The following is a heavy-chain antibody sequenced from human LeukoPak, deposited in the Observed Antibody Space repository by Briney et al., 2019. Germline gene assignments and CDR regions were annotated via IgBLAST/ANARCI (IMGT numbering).Heavy chain of an antibody. J-gene: IGHJ4*02. CDR2: VYPGDSET. Sequence: GESLKISCKGSGYSFTTYWIAWVRLMPGKGLEWMGIVYPGDSETTYSPSFQGQVTISADKSISTAYLQWSSLKASDTAMYYCARLTYSGSYYFDYWGQGTLVTVSS. D-gene: IGHD1-26*01. CDR1: GYSFTTYW. V-gene: IGHV5-51*01. CDR3: ARLTYSGSYYFDY.